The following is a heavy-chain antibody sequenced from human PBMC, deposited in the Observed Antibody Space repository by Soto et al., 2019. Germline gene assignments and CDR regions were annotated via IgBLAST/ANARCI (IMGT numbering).Heavy chain of an antibody. Sequence: EVQLLESGGGLVQPGGSLRLSCAASGFTFTNYGISWVRQAPGKGLEWVATISGSGYSTYYADSVKGRFTISRDNSKNMVYQQMNSLRAEDTVLYYWAKDRIDYKDISRYELDYRGQGTLVPVPS. CDR1: GFTFTNYG. J-gene: IGHJ4*02. CDR2: ISGSGYST. D-gene: IGHD4-4*01. V-gene: IGHV3-23*01. CDR3: AKDRIDYKDISRYELDY.